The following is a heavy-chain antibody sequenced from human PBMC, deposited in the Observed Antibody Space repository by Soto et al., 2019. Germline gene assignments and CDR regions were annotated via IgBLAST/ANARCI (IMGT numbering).Heavy chain of an antibody. Sequence: TSETLSLTCTVSGGSISSGGYYWSWIRQHPGKGLEWIGYIYYSGSTYYNPSLKSRVTISVDTSKNQFSLKLSSVTAADTAVYYCARVNTMVRGVIIPTGLDYWGQGTLVTVSS. CDR2: IYYSGST. J-gene: IGHJ4*02. CDR3: ARVNTMVRGVIIPTGLDY. CDR1: GGSISSGGYY. D-gene: IGHD3-10*01. V-gene: IGHV4-31*03.